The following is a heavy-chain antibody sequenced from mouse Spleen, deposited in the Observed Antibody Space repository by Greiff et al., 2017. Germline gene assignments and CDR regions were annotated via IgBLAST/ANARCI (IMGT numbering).Heavy chain of an antibody. Sequence: QVQLQQPGAELVKPGASVTLSCKASGYTFTSYWMHWVKQRPGQGLEWIGEINPSNGRTNYNEKFKSKATLTVDKSSSTAYMQLSSLTSEDSAVYYCARRYDAMDYWGQGTSVTVSS. CDR1: GYTFTSYW. CDR3: ARRYDAMDY. CDR2: INPSNGRT. D-gene: IGHD2-14*01. J-gene: IGHJ4*01. V-gene: IGHV1S81*02.